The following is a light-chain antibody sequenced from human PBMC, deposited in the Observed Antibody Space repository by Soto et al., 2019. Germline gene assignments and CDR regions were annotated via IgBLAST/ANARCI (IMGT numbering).Light chain of an antibody. CDR3: CSYRGGSTV. CDR1: SSDVGNYNL. CDR2: EDD. Sequence: QSALTQPASVSGSPGQSITISCTGVSSDVGNYNLVSWYQQHPAKAPKLIIYEDDKRPSGVSNRFSGSKSGDTASLTISGLPAEDEDDYCCCSYRGGSTVFGGGTQLTVL. V-gene: IGLV2-23*01. J-gene: IGLJ7*01.